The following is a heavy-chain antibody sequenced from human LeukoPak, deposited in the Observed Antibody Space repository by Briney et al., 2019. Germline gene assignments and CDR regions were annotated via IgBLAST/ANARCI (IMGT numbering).Heavy chain of an antibody. Sequence: GASVKVSCKASGYTFTSYYMHWVRQAPGQGLEWMGRINPNSGGTNYAQKFQGRVTMTRGTSISTAYMELSRLRSDDTAVYYCARDGLGGKGSEYFQHWGQGTLVTVSS. CDR2: INPNSGGT. CDR3: ARDGLGGKGSEYFQH. J-gene: IGHJ1*01. D-gene: IGHD4-23*01. V-gene: IGHV1-2*06. CDR1: GYTFTSYY.